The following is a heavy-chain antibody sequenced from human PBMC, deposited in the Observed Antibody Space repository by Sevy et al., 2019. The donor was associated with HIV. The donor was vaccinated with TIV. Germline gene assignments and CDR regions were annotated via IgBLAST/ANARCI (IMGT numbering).Heavy chain of an antibody. CDR3: ARSGGSPTTVAYFDY. CDR2: IKQDGSEK. Sequence: GGSLRLSCAASGFTFSSYWMSWVRQAPGKGLEWVANIKQDGSEKYYVDSVKGRFTSSRDNAKNSLDLQMNSLRAEDTAVYYCARSGGSPTTVAYFDYWGQGTLVTVSS. D-gene: IGHD4-17*01. CDR1: GFTFSSYW. J-gene: IGHJ4*02. V-gene: IGHV3-7*01.